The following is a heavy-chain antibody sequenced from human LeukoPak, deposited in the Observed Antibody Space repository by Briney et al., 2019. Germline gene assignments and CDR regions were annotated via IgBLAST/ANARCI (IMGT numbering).Heavy chain of an antibody. Sequence: GSLRLSCAASGFTFNSYSMYWVRQAPGKGLEWVAVISYDGGTKYYADSVKGRLTISGDNSKNTLYLQMNSLRAEDTAVYYCAKTQSSSWYYFDYWGQGTLVTVSS. V-gene: IGHV3-30*18. CDR3: AKTQSSSWYYFDY. CDR2: ISYDGGTK. CDR1: GFTFNSYS. D-gene: IGHD6-13*01. J-gene: IGHJ4*02.